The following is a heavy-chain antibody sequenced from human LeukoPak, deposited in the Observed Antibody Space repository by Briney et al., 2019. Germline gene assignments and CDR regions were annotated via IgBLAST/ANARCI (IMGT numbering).Heavy chain of an antibody. CDR1: GFTFSTYR. V-gene: IGHV3-7*01. D-gene: IGHD3-10*02. J-gene: IGHJ6*04. CDR2: INQDGNDK. Sequence: GGSLRLSCAASGFTFSTYRMNWVRQAPGKGLEWVANINQDGNDKYYVDSVRGRFTISRDNAKNSLYLQMNSLRAEDTAVYYCAELGITMIGGVWGKGTTVTISS. CDR3: AELGITMIGGV.